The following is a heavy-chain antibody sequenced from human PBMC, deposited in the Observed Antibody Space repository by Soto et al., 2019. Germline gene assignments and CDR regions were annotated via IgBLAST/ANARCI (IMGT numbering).Heavy chain of an antibody. CDR3: ARTSMSRIDY. CDR2: TIPETDTT. D-gene: IGHD6-6*01. CDR1: GGTFSNFA. Sequence: QVQLMQSGAEVKKPGSSVQVSCTASGGTFSNFAISWVRQSPGQGLEWMGVTIPETDTTKYAQKFQGRVVISSDKSTTTSYLDLTGLTSDDTAVYYCARTSMSRIDYWGQGTLVTVSS. J-gene: IGHJ4*02. V-gene: IGHV1-69*06.